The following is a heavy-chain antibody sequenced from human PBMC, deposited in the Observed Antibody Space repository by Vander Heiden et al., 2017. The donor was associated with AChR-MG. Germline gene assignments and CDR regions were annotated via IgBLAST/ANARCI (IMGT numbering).Heavy chain of an antibody. CDR2: IYYSGST. CDR3: AFGGGYSSSALFDY. D-gene: IGHD6-6*01. V-gene: IGHV4-39*01. Sequence: QLQLQESGPGLVKPSETLSLPCPVSGGSISSSSYYWGWIRQPPGKGLEWSGSIYYSGSTYYNPSLKSRVTISVDTSKNQFSLKLSSVTAADTAVYYCAFGGGYSSSALFDYWGQGTLVTVSS. J-gene: IGHJ4*02. CDR1: GGSISSSSYY.